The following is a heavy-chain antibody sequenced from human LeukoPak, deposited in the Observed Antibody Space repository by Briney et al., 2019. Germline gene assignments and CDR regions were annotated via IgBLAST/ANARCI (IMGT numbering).Heavy chain of an antibody. CDR1: GFTFSSYA. D-gene: IGHD3-3*01. Sequence: GGSLRLSCAASGFTFSSYAMGWVRQAPGKGLEWVSAISGSGGSTYYADSVKGRFTISRDNSKNTLYLQMNSLRAEDTAVYYCAKGGDFWSGYYDDNWFDPWGQGTLVTVSS. CDR3: AKGGDFWSGYYDDNWFDP. CDR2: ISGSGGST. V-gene: IGHV3-23*01. J-gene: IGHJ5*02.